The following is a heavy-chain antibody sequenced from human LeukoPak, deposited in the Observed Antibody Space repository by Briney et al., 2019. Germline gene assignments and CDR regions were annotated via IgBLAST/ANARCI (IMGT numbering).Heavy chain of an antibody. CDR2: IRYDGTNE. Sequence: GGSLRLSCAASAFTFSNYGMHWVRQAPGKGLEWVAFIRYDGTNEYYADSVKGRFTISRDNSKNTLYLQMNSLRAEDTALYYCAKDELRAGQYYYDSSGFLWGQGTLVTVSS. CDR1: AFTFSNYG. CDR3: AKDELRAGQYYYDSSGFL. J-gene: IGHJ4*02. V-gene: IGHV3-30*02. D-gene: IGHD3-22*01.